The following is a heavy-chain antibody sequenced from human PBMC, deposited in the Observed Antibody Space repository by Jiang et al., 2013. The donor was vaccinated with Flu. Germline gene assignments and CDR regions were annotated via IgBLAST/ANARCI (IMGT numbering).Heavy chain of an antibody. Sequence: LVKPSETLSLTCTVSGGSISSYYWSWIRQPPGKGLEWIGYIYYSGSTNYNPSLKSRVTISVDTSKNQFSLKLSSVTAADTAVYYCARRKMVEGPFVGSWNWFDPWGQGTLVTVSS. D-gene: IGHD2-15*01. J-gene: IGHJ5*02. CDR3: ARRKMVEGPFVGSWNWFDP. CDR1: GGSISSYY. V-gene: IGHV4-59*08. CDR2: IYYSGST.